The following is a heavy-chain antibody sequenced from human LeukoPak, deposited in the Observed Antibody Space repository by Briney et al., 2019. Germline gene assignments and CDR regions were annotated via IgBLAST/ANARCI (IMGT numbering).Heavy chain of an antibody. CDR3: AQQVGYCSSGSCYFTY. CDR1: GFTFSSYA. J-gene: IGHJ1*01. Sequence: GGSLRLSCAASGFTFSSYAMSWVRQAPGKGLEWVSAIGNTGGSTYYADSVKGRFTISRDKSKNTLSLQMNSLRAEDTAVYYCAQQVGYCSSGSCYFTYWGQGTLVTVSS. CDR2: IGNTGGST. V-gene: IGHV3-23*01. D-gene: IGHD2-15*01.